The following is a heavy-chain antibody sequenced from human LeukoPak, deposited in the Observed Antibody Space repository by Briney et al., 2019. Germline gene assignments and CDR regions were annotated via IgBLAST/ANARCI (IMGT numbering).Heavy chain of an antibody. CDR3: ARGWVYFDY. CDR2: ISYDGSNK. D-gene: IGHD1-26*01. J-gene: IGHJ4*02. Sequence: PGGSLRLSCAASGFTFSSYGMHWVRQAPGKGLEWVAVISYDGSNKYYADSVKGRFTISRDNSKNTLYLQMNSLRAEDTAVYYCARGWVYFDYWGQGTLVTVSS. V-gene: IGHV3-30*03. CDR1: GFTFSSYG.